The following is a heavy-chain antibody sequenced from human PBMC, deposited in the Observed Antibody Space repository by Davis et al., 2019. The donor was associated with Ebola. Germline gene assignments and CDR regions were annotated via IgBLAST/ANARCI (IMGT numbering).Heavy chain of an antibody. D-gene: IGHD3/OR15-3a*01. Sequence: GGSLRLSCVVSGLTFSRYGMHWVRQTPGKGLEWVAFIWFDGRNAHYIDSVKGRFTISRDNSKNTLYLQMNSLRPEDTAVYYCATGGPWTEHWGQGTLVTVSS. CDR3: ATGGPWTEH. CDR1: GLTFSRYG. CDR2: IWFDGRNA. V-gene: IGHV3-30*02. J-gene: IGHJ4*02.